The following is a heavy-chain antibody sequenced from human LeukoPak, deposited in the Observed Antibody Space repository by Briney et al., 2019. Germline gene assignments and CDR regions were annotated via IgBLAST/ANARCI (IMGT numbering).Heavy chain of an antibody. CDR1: GFTFSSYW. CDR3: AKYYYGSGSSDFDY. CDR2: INSDGSST. Sequence: PGGSLRLSCAASGFTFSSYWMHWVRQAPGKGLVWVSRINSDGSSTSYADSVKGRFTISRDNSKNTLYLQMNSLRAEDTAVYYCAKYYYGSGSSDFDYWGQGTLVTVSS. V-gene: IGHV3-74*01. D-gene: IGHD3-10*01. J-gene: IGHJ4*02.